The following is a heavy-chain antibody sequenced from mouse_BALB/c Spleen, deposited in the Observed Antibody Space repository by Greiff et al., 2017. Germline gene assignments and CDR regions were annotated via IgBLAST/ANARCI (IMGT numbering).Heavy chain of an antibody. CDR1: GFNFTDYY. D-gene: IGHD1-1*01. V-gene: IGHV14-4*02. J-gene: IGHJ1*01. CDR2: IDPENGDT. CDR3: NAGRITEGYFDV. Sequence: VQLQQSGAELVRSGASVKLSCTASGFNFTDYYMHWVKQRPEQGLEWIGWIDPENGDTEYAPKFQGKATMTADTSSNTAYLQLSSLTSEDAAVYYCNAGRITEGYFDVWGAGTTVTVSS.